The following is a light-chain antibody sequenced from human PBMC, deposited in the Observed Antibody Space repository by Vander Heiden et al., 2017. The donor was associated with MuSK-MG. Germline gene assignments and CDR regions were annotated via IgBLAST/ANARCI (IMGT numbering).Light chain of an antibody. Sequence: SASVGDRVTITCRASQTISSYLNWYQQKPGKAPKLLIYAASSLQSGVPSRFSGSGSGTDFTLTISSLQPEDFATYYCQQSYGTPYTFGQRTKLEIK. J-gene: IGKJ2*01. CDR1: QTISSY. CDR3: QQSYGTPYT. V-gene: IGKV1-39*01. CDR2: AAS.